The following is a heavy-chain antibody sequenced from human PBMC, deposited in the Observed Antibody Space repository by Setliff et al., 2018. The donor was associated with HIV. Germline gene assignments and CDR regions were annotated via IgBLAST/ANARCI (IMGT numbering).Heavy chain of an antibody. D-gene: IGHD6-6*01. CDR2: VYTSGSA. V-gene: IGHV4-61*09. CDR3: ARVSYTGSSYIDY. CDR1: GGSISIGGHY. J-gene: IGHJ4*02. Sequence: SETLSLTCTVSGGSISIGGHYWNWIRQPAGRGLEWIGHVYTSGSASYNPPLKSRVTISIDTSKNQFSLQLSSVTAADTAVYYCARVSYTGSSYIDYWGQGTLVTVSS.